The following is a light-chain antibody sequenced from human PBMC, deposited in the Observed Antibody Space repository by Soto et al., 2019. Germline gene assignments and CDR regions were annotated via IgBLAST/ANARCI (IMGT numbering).Light chain of an antibody. CDR2: GAS. CDR3: HQYNKWPQMGEGYT. J-gene: IGKJ2*01. Sequence: EIVMTQSPGTLSVSPGERATLSCRASQSISGNLVWYQQKPGQAPRLLIYGASTRATGIPARFSGSGSGTEFTLTISSLQSEDFAVYYCHQYNKWPQMGEGYTFGQGTKLEIK. V-gene: IGKV3-15*01. CDR1: QSISGN.